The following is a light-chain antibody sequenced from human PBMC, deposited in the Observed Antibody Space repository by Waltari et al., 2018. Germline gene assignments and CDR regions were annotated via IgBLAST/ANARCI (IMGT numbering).Light chain of an antibody. J-gene: IGLJ1*01. CDR2: SVT. V-gene: IGLV2-14*03. CDR1: SSDIRTYGF. CDR3: SSYARSSAFV. Sequence: QSALTQPASVSGSPGQSITISCTGTSSDIRTYGFVSWYQQYPGNAPKLINYSVTTRPSGVSICFSGSRSGNTASLIISGLQGEDEADYYCSSYARSSAFVFGIGTKVTVL.